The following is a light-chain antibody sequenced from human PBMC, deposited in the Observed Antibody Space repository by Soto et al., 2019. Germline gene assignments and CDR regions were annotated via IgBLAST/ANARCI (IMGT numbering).Light chain of an antibody. J-gene: IGLJ1*01. CDR1: SSDVGGYNY. Sequence: QSALTQPASVSGSPGQSITISCTGTSSDVGGYNYVSWYQQYPAKAPKLMIYHVSNRPSGVSNRFSGSKSGNSASLTISGLQPEDEADYYCSSYTSTSTYVFGTGTKLTVL. V-gene: IGLV2-14*01. CDR2: HVS. CDR3: SSYTSTSTYV.